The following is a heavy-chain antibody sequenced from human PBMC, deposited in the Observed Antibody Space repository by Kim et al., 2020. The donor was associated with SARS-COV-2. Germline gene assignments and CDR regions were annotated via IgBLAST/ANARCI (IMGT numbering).Heavy chain of an antibody. J-gene: IGHJ3*02. Sequence: GGSLRLSCAASGFTFSSYGMHWVRQAPGKGLEWVAVIWYDGSNKYYADSVKGRFTISRDNSKNTLYLQMNSLRAEDTAVYYCARDWDIVVVPAAIRPMRDDAFDIWGQGTMVTVSS. CDR3: ARDWDIVVVPAAIRPMRDDAFDI. CDR2: IWYDGSNK. V-gene: IGHV3-33*08. CDR1: GFTFSSYG. D-gene: IGHD2-2*02.